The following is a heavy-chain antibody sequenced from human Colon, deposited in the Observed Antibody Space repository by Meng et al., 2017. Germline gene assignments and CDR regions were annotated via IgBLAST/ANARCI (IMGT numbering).Heavy chain of an antibody. D-gene: IGHD5-18*01. V-gene: IGHV6-1*01. CDR1: GDSVSSNTAA. Sequence: QVQLQQSGPVLGNPSQTLSPTSFISGDSVSSNTAAWNWIRQSPSRGLEWLGRTYYRSKWYNEYAVSVKSRMTFNADTSKNQVSLQVNSVTPEDTAVYYCARDHGYSYGLPLDYWGQGILVTVSS. CDR2: TYYRSKWYN. CDR3: ARDHGYSYGLPLDY. J-gene: IGHJ4*02.